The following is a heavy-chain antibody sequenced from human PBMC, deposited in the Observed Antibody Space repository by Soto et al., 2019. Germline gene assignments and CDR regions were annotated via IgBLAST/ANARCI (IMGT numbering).Heavy chain of an antibody. V-gene: IGHV3-53*01. D-gene: IGHD3-3*01. CDR1: GFTVSSNY. J-gene: IGHJ4*02. Sequence: GGSLRLSCAASGFTVSSNYMSWVRQAPGKGLEWVSVIYSGGSTYYADSVKGRFTISRDNSKNTLYLQMNSLRAEDTAVYYCARVGLRFLEWLPDYWGQGTLVTVSS. CDR3: ARVGLRFLEWLPDY. CDR2: IYSGGST.